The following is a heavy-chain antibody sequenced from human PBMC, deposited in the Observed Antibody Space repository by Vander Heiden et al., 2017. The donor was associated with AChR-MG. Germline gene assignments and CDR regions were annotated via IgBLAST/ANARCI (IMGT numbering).Heavy chain of an antibody. CDR1: SGPVSSYY. CDR3: ARQIGSSGFYAYFDY. D-gene: IGHD3-22*01. Sequence: QVQLPESGPGLVKPSETLSLTCTVSSGPVSSYYSSWIRQPPGKGLEWIGNIEYSGTTTHDPSLKSRVTMSIDTSKNQFALKLSSVTSADTAVYYCARQIGSSGFYAYFDYWGQGTRVTVSS. CDR2: IEYSGTT. J-gene: IGHJ4*02. V-gene: IGHV4-59*08.